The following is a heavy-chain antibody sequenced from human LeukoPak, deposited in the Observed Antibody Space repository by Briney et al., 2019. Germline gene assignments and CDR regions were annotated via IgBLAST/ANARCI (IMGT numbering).Heavy chain of an antibody. Sequence: PSETLPLTCTVSGGSISSSSYYWGWIRQPPGKGLEWIGSIYYSGSTYYNPSLKSRVTISVDTSKNQFSLKLSSVTAADTAVYYCARHSGWELRVDYWGQGTLVTVSS. CDR2: IYYSGST. J-gene: IGHJ4*02. V-gene: IGHV4-39*01. CDR1: GGSISSSSYY. D-gene: IGHD1-26*01. CDR3: ARHSGWELRVDY.